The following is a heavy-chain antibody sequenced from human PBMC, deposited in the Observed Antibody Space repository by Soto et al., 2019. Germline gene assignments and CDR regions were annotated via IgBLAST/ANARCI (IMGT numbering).Heavy chain of an antibody. Sequence: EVQLVESGGGLVQPGRSPRLSCGASGFTFDDYAMHWVRQAPGKGLEWVSGISWNSGSIAYADSVKGRFTISRDNAKNSLYLQMNSLTPEDTALYYCAKDFSDIWDYRRDFDYWGQGTLVTVSS. V-gene: IGHV3-9*01. D-gene: IGHD1-7*01. CDR2: ISWNSGSI. J-gene: IGHJ4*02. CDR1: GFTFDDYA. CDR3: AKDFSDIWDYRRDFDY.